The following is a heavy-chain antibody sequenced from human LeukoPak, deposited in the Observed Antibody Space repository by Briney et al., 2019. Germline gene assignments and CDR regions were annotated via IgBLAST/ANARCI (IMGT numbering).Heavy chain of an antibody. CDR1: GFTFSSYG. V-gene: IGHV3-33*01. D-gene: IGHD3-22*01. CDR2: IYYDGSHK. Sequence: GRSLRLSCAASGFTFSSYGMHWVRQAPGKGLEWVAGIYYDGSHKYYVDSVKGRFTISRDNSKNMLNLQMDSLRAEDTAVYYCARDSMDHYDSSDYSPFSYWGQGTLVTVSS. J-gene: IGHJ4*02. CDR3: ARDSMDHYDSSDYSPFSY.